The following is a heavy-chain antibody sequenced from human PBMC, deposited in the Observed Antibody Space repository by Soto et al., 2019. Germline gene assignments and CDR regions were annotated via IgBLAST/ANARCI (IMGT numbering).Heavy chain of an antibody. D-gene: IGHD3-22*01. CDR2: IYSGGST. CDR1: GFTVSSNY. J-gene: IGHJ1*01. CDR3: ARDRVESGYPEYFQH. Sequence: GGSRRLSCAASGFTVSSNYMSWVRQAPGKGLEWVSVIYSGGSTYYADSVKGRFTISRDNSKNTLYLQMNSLRAEDTAVYYCARDRVESGYPEYFQHWGQGT. V-gene: IGHV3-53*01.